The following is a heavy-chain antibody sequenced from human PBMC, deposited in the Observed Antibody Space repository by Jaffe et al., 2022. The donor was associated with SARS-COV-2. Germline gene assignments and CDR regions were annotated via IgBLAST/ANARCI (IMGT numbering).Heavy chain of an antibody. V-gene: IGHV1-2*04. J-gene: IGHJ6*02. CDR3: ARATRAQQSYYYGMDV. Sequence: QVQLVQSGAEVKKPGASVKVSCKASGYTFTGYYMHWVRQAPGQGLEWMGWINPNSGGTNYAQKFQGWVTMTRDTSISTAYMELSRLRSDDTAVYYCARATRAQQSYYYGMDVWGQGTTVTVSS. CDR1: GYTFTGYY. D-gene: IGHD6-13*01. CDR2: INPNSGGT.